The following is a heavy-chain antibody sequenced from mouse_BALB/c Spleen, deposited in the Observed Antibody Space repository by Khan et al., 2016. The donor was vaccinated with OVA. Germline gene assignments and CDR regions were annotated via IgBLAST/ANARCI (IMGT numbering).Heavy chain of an antibody. CDR3: ARDYYGNWYFDV. Sequence: EVQLQESGPDLGQHSQALSLTGTVTGEDFTRGDSGQWIRQFPGNKLEGRGDIHYSGRTNYTPSRQRGFSITRDTSKNQFFLQLNSVTTEDTATYYCARDYYGNWYFDVWGAGTTVTVSP. J-gene: IGHJ1*01. CDR1: GEDFTRGDS. CDR2: IHYSGRT. D-gene: IGHD1-2*01. V-gene: IGHV3-1*02.